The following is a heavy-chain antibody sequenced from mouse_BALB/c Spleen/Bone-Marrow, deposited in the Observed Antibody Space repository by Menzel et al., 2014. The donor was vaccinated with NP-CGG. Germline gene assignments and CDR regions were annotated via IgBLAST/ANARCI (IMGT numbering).Heavy chain of an antibody. J-gene: IGHJ4*01. Sequence: QVQLQQPGPGLVSPSQSLSITCTVSGFSLTGYGVNWVRQPPGKGLEWLGMIWGDGSTDYNSALKSRLSISKDNSKSQVFLKMNSLQTDDTARYYCARDRGYDSYYAMDYWGQGTSVAVSS. D-gene: IGHD2-2*01. CDR2: IWGDGST. CDR3: ARDRGYDSYYAMDY. V-gene: IGHV2-6-7*01. CDR1: GFSLTGYG.